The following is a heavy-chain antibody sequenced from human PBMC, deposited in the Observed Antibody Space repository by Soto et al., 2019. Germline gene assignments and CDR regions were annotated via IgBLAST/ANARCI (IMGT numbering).Heavy chain of an antibody. CDR1: GITFSGYG. Sequence: ESGGGVVQPGRSLRLSCVASGITFSGYGMHWVRQAPGKGLEWVAVIWFDGSNEYYADSVKGRFAISRDNSQNTLYLQMXXXXXXXXXXXXXXXXXXXXXXPWYSDLWGRGTLVIVSS. V-gene: IGHV3-33*01. J-gene: IGHJ2*01. CDR3: XXXXXXXXXPWYSDL. CDR2: IWFDGSNE.